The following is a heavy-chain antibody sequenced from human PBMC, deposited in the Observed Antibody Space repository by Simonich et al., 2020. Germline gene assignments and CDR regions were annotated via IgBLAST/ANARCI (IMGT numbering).Heavy chain of an antibody. CDR2: IYYSERT. V-gene: IGHV4-59*01. D-gene: IGHD2-15*01. CDR1: GGSISSYY. Sequence: QVQLQESGPGLVKPSETLSLTCTVSGGSISSYYWSWIRQPPGKGLEWIGYIYYSERTNYNPSLKSRVTISVDTSKNQFSLKLSSVTAADTAVYYCARGGLYFDYWGQGTLVTVSS. J-gene: IGHJ4*02. CDR3: ARGGLYFDY.